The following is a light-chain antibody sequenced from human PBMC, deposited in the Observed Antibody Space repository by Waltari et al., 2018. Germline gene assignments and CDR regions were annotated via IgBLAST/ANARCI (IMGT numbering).Light chain of an antibody. CDR3: QQTYSSPR. CDR1: QSITMY. CDR2: AAS. Sequence: DIQMTQSPSSLSASVGDRVTITCRASQSITMYLNWYQQKAGKDPKLLIYAASILQSGVPSRFSGSGSGTDFTLTISNLQPEDFATYFCQQTYSSPRFGPGTKVDFK. J-gene: IGKJ3*01. V-gene: IGKV1-39*01.